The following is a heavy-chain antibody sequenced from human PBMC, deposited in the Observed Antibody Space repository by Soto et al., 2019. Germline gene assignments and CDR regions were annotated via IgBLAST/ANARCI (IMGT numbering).Heavy chain of an antibody. D-gene: IGHD6-6*01. CDR3: AHRRWQLVCLVGGRTILDSYGMDV. V-gene: IGHV2-5*01. Sequence: QITLKESGPTLVKPTQTLTLTCTFSGFSLSTSGVGVGWIRQPPGKALEWLALIYWNDDKRYSPSLKSRLTITKDTSKNQVVLTMTNMAPVDTATYYCAHRRWQLVCLVGGRTILDSYGMDVWGKGPTVTVSS. CDR1: GFSLSTSGVG. CDR2: IYWNDDK. J-gene: IGHJ6*04.